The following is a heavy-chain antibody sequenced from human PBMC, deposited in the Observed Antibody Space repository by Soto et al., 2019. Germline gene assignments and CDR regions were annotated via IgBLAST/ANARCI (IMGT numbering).Heavy chain of an antibody. J-gene: IGHJ3*02. CDR3: ARGARGISSCWYDGYDAFDI. CDR1: GYTFTGYY. CDR2: INPNSGGT. Sequence: ASVKVSCKASGYTFTGYYMHWVRQAPGQGLEWMGWINPNSGGTNYAQKFQGWVTMTRDTSISTAYMELSRLRSDDTAVYYCARGARGISSCWYDGYDAFDIWGQGTMVTVSS. D-gene: IGHD6-13*01. V-gene: IGHV1-2*04.